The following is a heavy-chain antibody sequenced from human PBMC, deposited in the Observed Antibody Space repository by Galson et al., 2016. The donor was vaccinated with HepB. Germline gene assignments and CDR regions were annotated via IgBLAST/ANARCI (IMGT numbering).Heavy chain of an antibody. CDR3: ARDGDYDVSTGKWRDAFDI. J-gene: IGHJ3*02. Sequence: SVKVSCKASGYTFSSYGISWVRQAPGQGLEWVGWVSVHSGKTEYDKKFQDRVTMTTDASTSTAYMELRRLRSDDTAMYYCARDGDYDVSTGKWRDAFDIRGQGTVVIVSS. CDR2: VSVHSGKT. V-gene: IGHV1-18*01. D-gene: IGHD3-9*01. CDR1: GYTFSSYG.